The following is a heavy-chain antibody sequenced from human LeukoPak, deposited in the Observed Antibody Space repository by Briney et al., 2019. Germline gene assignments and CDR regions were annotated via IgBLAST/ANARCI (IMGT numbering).Heavy chain of an antibody. CDR2: IYDNGST. V-gene: IGHV4-4*02. CDR1: GGSISRSNW. D-gene: IGHD6-13*01. CDR3: ASPRAERSTWYAVDY. J-gene: IGHJ4*02. Sequence: PSETLSLTCAVSGGSISRSNWWSWVRQSPGKGREWIGEIYDNGSTNYNPSLKSRVTISVDKSKNQFSLKLSSVTAADTAVYYCASPRAERSTWYAVDYWGQGTLVTVSA.